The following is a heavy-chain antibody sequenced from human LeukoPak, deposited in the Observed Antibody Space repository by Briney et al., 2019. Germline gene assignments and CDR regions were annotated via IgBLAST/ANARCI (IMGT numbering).Heavy chain of an antibody. V-gene: IGHV3-23*01. CDR1: GFTFSSYA. CDR3: AKTLQYCTNGVCYPDWFDP. Sequence: GGSLRLSCAASGFTFSSYAMSWVRRAPGKGLEWVSAISGSGGSTYYTDSVKGRFTISRDNFKNTLYLQMNSLRAEDTAVYYCAKTLQYCTNGVCYPDWFDPWGQGTLVTVSS. CDR2: ISGSGGST. J-gene: IGHJ5*02. D-gene: IGHD2-8*01.